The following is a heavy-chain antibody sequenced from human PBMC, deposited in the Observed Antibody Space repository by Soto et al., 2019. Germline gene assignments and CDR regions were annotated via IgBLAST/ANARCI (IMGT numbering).Heavy chain of an antibody. V-gene: IGHV5-51*01. CDR1: GYSFTSYW. J-gene: IGHJ6*03. CDR3: ARQTYYDFWSGENYYYYYMDV. Sequence: GESLKISCKGSGYSFTSYWIGGVRQMPGKGLEWMGIIYPGDSDTRYSPSFQGQVTISADKSISTAYLQWSSLKASDTAMYYCARQTYYDFWSGENYYYYYMDVWGKGTTVTVSS. CDR2: IYPGDSDT. D-gene: IGHD3-3*01.